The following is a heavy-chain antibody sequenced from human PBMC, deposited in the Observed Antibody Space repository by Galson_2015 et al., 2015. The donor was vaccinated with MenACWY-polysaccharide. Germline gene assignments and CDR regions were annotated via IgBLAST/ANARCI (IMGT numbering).Heavy chain of an antibody. D-gene: IGHD3-10*01. CDR3: ARGCMVRGGYLDP. V-gene: IGHV3-48*01. CDR1: GFTFSSYL. CDR2: IGTSSSTI. Sequence: SLRLSCAVSGFTFSSYLMTWVRQAPGKGLEWVSYIGTSSSTISYADSVKGRFTISRDNAENSLYLQMNSLRVEDTAVYYCARGCMVRGGYLDPWGHGTLVTVSS. J-gene: IGHJ5*02.